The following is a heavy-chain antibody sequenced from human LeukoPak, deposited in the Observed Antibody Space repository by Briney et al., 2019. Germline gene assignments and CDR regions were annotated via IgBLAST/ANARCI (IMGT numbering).Heavy chain of an antibody. Sequence: GASVKVSCKASGYTFTSYYMHWVRQAPGQGLEWMGWISAYSGHTKYVQRLQGRVTMTTDTSTSTAYMELRSLRSDDTAVYYCAREALSRFDPWGQGTLVTVSS. J-gene: IGHJ5*02. CDR1: GYTFTSYY. CDR2: ISAYSGHT. V-gene: IGHV1-18*04. CDR3: AREALSRFDP.